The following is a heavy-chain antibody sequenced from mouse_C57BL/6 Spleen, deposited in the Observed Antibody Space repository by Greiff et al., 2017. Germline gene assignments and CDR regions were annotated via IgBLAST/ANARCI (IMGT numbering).Heavy chain of an antibody. V-gene: IGHV1-52*01. D-gene: IGHD1-1*01. Sequence: QVQLQQSGAELVRPGSSVKLSCKASGYTFTSYWMHWVKQRPIQGLEWIGNIDPSDSETHYNQKFKDKATLTVDKSSSTAYMQLSSLTSEDSAVYYCARRATVVENWYFDVWGTGTTVTVSS. CDR2: IDPSDSET. CDR3: ARRATVVENWYFDV. J-gene: IGHJ1*03. CDR1: GYTFTSYW.